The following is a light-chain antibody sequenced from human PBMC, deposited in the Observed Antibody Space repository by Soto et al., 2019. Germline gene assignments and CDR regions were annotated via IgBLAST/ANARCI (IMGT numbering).Light chain of an antibody. J-gene: IGLJ1*01. CDR2: STS. Sequence: QAVVTQEPSLTVSPGGTVTLTCASSTGAVTSDNYPNWFQLKPGQAPKSVIYSTSNKHSWTPARFSGSLLGGKAALTLSGVQPEDEAEYYCLLYYGGVYVFGSGTKVIVL. CDR1: TGAVTSDNY. CDR3: LLYYGGVYV. V-gene: IGLV7-43*01.